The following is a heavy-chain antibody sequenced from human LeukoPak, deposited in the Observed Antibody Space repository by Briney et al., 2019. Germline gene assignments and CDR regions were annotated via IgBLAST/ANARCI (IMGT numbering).Heavy chain of an antibody. CDR3: ARILDYYGSGDAEFDY. CDR1: GYTFTSYY. D-gene: IGHD3-10*01. CDR2: INPSGGST. J-gene: IGHJ4*02. V-gene: IGHV1-46*01. Sequence: GASVKVSCKASGYTFTSYYMHWVRQAPGQGLEWMGIINPSGGSTSYAQKFQGRVTMTRDTSISTAYMELSRLRSDDTAVYYCARILDYYGSGDAEFDYWGQGTLVTVSS.